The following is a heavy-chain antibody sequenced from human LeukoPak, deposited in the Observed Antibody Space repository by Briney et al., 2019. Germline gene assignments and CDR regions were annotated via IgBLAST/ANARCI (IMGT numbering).Heavy chain of an antibody. CDR3: AREIQWELLGGGYYFDY. D-gene: IGHD1-26*01. J-gene: IGHJ4*02. V-gene: IGHV1-46*01. Sequence: ASVKVSCKACGYTFISCYIHWVRQAPGQGLEWMGIINPSGGRTGNAQKSQGRATMTRDMSRSTVYMELSSLRSEDTAVYYCAREIQWELLGGGYYFDYWGQGTLVTVSS. CDR1: GYTFISCY. CDR2: INPSGGRT.